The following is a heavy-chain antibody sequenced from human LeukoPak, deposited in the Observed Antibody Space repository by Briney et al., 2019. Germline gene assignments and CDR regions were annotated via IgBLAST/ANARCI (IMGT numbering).Heavy chain of an antibody. CDR1: GGSISSYY. D-gene: IGHD7-27*01. V-gene: IGHV4-59*08. CDR3: ARYAAWGDAFDI. CDR2: IYYSGST. Sequence: SETQSLTCTVSGGSISSYYWSWIRQPPGKELEWIGYIYYSGSTNYNPSLKSRVTISVDTSKNQFSLKLSSVTAADTAVYYCARYAAWGDAFDIWGQGTMVTVSS. J-gene: IGHJ3*02.